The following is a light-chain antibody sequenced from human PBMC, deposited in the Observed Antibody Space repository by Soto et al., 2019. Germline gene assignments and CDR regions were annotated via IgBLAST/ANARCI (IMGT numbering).Light chain of an antibody. J-gene: IGKJ2*01. CDR2: VAS. V-gene: IGKV1-39*01. Sequence: DVQLTQSPSSLSASVGDSITITCRASQSISRYLNWYQVKPGKAPTLLIYVASSLQSGVPSRFAGSGSGEDFPLTISSLSADDFATYYCQHSYWIPYTFGQGTKIEIK. CDR3: QHSYWIPYT. CDR1: QSISRY.